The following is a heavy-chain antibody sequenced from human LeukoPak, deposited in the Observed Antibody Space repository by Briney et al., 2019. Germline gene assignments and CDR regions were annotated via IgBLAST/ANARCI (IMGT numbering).Heavy chain of an antibody. CDR1: GFTFSNYG. V-gene: IGHV3-30*18. J-gene: IGHJ3*02. Sequence: RGRSLRLSCAASGFTFSNYGMHWVRQAPGKGLEWVVVISYDGSNKYYADSVKGRFTISRDNSRNTLYLQMNSLRAEDTAVYYCANGYYYGSGSYYKEAFDIWGQGAMVTVSS. CDR2: ISYDGSNK. D-gene: IGHD3-10*01. CDR3: ANGYYYGSGSYYKEAFDI.